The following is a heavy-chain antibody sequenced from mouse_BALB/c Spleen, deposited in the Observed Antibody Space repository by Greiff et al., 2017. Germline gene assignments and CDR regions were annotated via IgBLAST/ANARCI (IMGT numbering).Heavy chain of an antibody. D-gene: IGHD1-1*01. CDR3: ARGPSTVGRYFDV. CDR1: GYSITSDYA. V-gene: IGHV3-2*02. J-gene: IGHJ1*01. Sequence: ESGPGLVKPSQSLSLTCTVTGYSITSDYAWTWIRQFPGNKLEWMGYISYSGSTSYNPSLKSRISITRDTSKNQFFLQLNSVTTEDTATYYCARGPSTVGRYFDVWGAGTTVTVSS. CDR2: ISYSGST.